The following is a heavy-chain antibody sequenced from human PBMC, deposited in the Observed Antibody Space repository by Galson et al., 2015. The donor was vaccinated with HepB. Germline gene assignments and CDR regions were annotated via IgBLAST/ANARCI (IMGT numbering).Heavy chain of an antibody. J-gene: IGHJ6*02. V-gene: IGHV1-69*02. D-gene: IGHD6-19*01. CDR3: ARAVAGNYYYYGMDV. CDR2: IIPILGIA. CDR1: GGTFSSYT. Sequence: SVKVSCKASGGTFSSYTISWVRQAPGQGLEWMGRIIPILGIANYAQKFQGRVTITADKSTSTAYMELSSLRSEDTAVYYCARAVAGNYYYYGMDVWGQGTTVTVSS.